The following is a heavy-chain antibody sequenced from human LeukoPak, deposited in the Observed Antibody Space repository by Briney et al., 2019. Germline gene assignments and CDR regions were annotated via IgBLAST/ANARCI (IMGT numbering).Heavy chain of an antibody. D-gene: IGHD4-17*01. CDR3: ARDDYGDGYYYYGMDV. J-gene: IGHJ6*02. CDR1: GFTVSSTY. Sequence: GGSLRLSCAASGFTVSSTYMSWVRQAPGKGLEWVSLTYSGGSTYYAEYVKGRFTISTDNSKNTLYLQMNSLRAEDTAVYYCARDDYGDGYYYYGMDVWGQGTTVTVSS. V-gene: IGHV3-53*01. CDR2: TYSGGST.